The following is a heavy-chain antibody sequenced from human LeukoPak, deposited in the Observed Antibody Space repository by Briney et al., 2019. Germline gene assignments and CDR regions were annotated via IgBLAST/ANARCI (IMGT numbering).Heavy chain of an antibody. Sequence: ASVKVPCKASGYTFTSYYMHWVRQAPGQGLEWMGIINPSGGSTSYAQKFQGRVTMTRDTSTSTVYMELSSLRSEDTAVYYCARYTMVRGAMSYYGMDVWGQGTTVTVSS. CDR2: INPSGGST. CDR3: ARYTMVRGAMSYYGMDV. CDR1: GYTFTSYY. J-gene: IGHJ6*02. V-gene: IGHV1-46*01. D-gene: IGHD3-10*01.